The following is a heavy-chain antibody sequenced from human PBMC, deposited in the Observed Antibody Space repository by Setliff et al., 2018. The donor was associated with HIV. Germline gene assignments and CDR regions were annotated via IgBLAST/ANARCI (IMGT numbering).Heavy chain of an antibody. V-gene: IGHV1-8*02. CDR1: GYTFSNYD. CDR3: ARGKWEGLHHYFFDY. J-gene: IGHJ4*02. Sequence: ASVKVSCKASGYTFSNYDINWVRQATGQGLEWMGWMNPKSGNSGHAQKFQGRITMTRNTSITTAYMELISLKSEDTAVYYCARGKWEGLHHYFFDYWGQGALVTVSS. CDR2: MNPKSGNS. D-gene: IGHD1-26*01.